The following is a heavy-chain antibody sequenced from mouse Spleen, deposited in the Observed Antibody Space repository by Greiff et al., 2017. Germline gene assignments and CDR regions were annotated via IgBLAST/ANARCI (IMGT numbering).Heavy chain of an antibody. CDR1: GYSFTGYF. J-gene: IGHJ3*01. CDR3: ARGGDDYAWFAY. V-gene: IGHV1-20*02. D-gene: IGHD2-4*01. Sequence: EVQLQQSGPELVKPGASVKISCKASGYSFTGYFMNWVMQSHGKSLEWIGRINPYNGDTFYNQKFKGKATLTVDKSSSTAHMELRSLASEDSAVYYCARGGDDYAWFAYWGQGTLVTVSA. CDR2: INPYNGDT.